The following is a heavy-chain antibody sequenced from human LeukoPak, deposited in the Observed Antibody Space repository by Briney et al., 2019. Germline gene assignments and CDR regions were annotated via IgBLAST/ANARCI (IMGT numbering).Heavy chain of an antibody. J-gene: IGHJ6*02. CDR1: GFTFTTYG. V-gene: IGHV3-21*01. CDR3: ARDRYGDYSGGRYGMDV. D-gene: IGHD4-17*01. Sequence: GGSLRLSCAASGFTFTTYGMNWVRQAPGKGLEWLSSFSNTGSYIYYADSVKGRFTISRDSAKNSLFLQMNSLRAEDTAVYYCARDRYGDYSGGRYGMDVWGQGTTVTVSS. CDR2: FSNTGSYI.